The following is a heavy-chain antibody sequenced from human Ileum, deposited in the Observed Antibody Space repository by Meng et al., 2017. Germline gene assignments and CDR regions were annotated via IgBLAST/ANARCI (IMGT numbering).Heavy chain of an antibody. D-gene: IGHD2-15*01. Sequence: VQLQESGPGLVEPSGTLSLTCPVSGGSISSSFYWSWVRQSPGKGLEWIGQIYLAGSPNYNPSLESRVTISVDKSKNQFSLRLTSVTAADTAIFYCVRHGGKYFDSWGQGTLVTVSS. J-gene: IGHJ4*02. CDR3: VRHGGKYFDS. V-gene: IGHV4-4*02. CDR1: GGSISSSFY. CDR2: IYLAGSP.